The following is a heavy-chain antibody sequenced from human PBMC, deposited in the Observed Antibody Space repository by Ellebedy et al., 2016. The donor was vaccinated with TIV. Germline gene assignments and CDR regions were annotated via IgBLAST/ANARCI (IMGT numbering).Heavy chain of an antibody. J-gene: IGHJ4*02. Sequence: SETLSLTCTVSGDSISSSRDHWGWIRQPPGKGLEWIGSIYYSGYTYYNPSFKSRVSISVDTSKNQFSLEVRSATAADTAVYYCARLLDYDSSGPDYWGQGTLVTVSS. D-gene: IGHD3-22*01. CDR1: GDSISSSRDH. CDR3: ARLLDYDSSGPDY. V-gene: IGHV4-39*01. CDR2: IYYSGYT.